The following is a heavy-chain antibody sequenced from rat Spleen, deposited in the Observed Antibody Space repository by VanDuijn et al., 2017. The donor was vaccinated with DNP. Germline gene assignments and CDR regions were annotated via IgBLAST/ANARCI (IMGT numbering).Heavy chain of an antibody. CDR1: GYSITSNFK. CDR3: ARQPTGMDY. V-gene: IGHV3-3*01. Sequence: EVQLQESEPGLVKPSQSLSLTCSVTGYSITSNFKWSWIRKFPGNKLEWMGYINSAGSTDYNPSLKSRISITRDTSKNQFFLQVSSVTTEDTATYYCARQPTGMDYWGQGVMVIVSS. D-gene: IGHD1-7*01. CDR2: INSAGST. J-gene: IGHJ2*01.